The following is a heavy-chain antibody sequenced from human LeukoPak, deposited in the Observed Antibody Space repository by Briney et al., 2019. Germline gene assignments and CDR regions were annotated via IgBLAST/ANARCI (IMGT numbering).Heavy chain of an antibody. CDR3: AKVFGSGTKRTEFDY. D-gene: IGHD3-10*01. J-gene: IGHJ4*02. CDR1: GFTFSSYG. CDR2: IRYDGSNK. Sequence: GGSLRLSCAASGFTFSSYGMHWVRQAPGKGLEWVAFIRYDGSNKYYADSVKGRFTISRDNSKNTLYLQMNSLRAEDTAVYYCAKVFGSGTKRTEFDYWGQGTLVTVSS. V-gene: IGHV3-30*02.